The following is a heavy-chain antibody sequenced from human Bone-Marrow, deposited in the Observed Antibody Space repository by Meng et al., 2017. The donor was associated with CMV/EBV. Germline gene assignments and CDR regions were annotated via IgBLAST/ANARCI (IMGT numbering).Heavy chain of an antibody. CDR3: ARELLGMDV. J-gene: IGHJ6*02. CDR2: ISWNSGSI. Sequence: GGSLRLSCAASGFPFDDYAMHWVRQAPGKGLEWVSGISWNSGSIGYADSVKGRFTISRDNAKNSLYLQMNSLRAEDTAVYYCARELLGMDVWGQGTTVTVSS. CDR1: GFPFDDYA. V-gene: IGHV3-9*01.